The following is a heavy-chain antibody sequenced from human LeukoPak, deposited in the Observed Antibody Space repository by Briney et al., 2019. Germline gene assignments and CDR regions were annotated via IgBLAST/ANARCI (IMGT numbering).Heavy chain of an antibody. Sequence: PSETLSLICTVSGGSISSGDYYWSWIRQPPGKGLEWIGYIYYSGSTYYNPSLKSRVTISVDTSKNQFSLKLSSVTAADTAVYYCASTVTLDDAFDIWGQGTMVTVSS. CDR3: ASTVTLDDAFDI. J-gene: IGHJ3*02. V-gene: IGHV4-30-4*01. CDR2: IYYSGST. D-gene: IGHD4-17*01. CDR1: GGSISSGDYY.